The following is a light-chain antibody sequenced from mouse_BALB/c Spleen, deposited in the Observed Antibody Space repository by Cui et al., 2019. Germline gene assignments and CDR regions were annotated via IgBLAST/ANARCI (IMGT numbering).Light chain of an antibody. J-gene: IGKJ2*01. CDR3: QQRSSYPYT. V-gene: IGKV4-57*01. Sequence: QIVLTQSPAIMSASPGEKVTITCSASSSVSYMHWFQQKPGTSPKLWIYSTSNLASGVPARFSGSGSGTSYSLTISRMEAEDAATYYCQQRSSYPYTFGGGIKLEIK. CDR1: SSVSY. CDR2: STS.